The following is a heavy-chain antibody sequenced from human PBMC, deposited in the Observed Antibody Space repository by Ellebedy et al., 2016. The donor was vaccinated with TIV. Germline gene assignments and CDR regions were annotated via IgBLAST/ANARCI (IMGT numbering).Heavy chain of an antibody. CDR1: GFTFSSYW. Sequence: GESLKISCAASGFTFSSYWMSWVRQTPGKGLEWVSSINDRGVSTYYADSVKGRFTVSRDNSKNTLFLQMNNLRGEDTAFYYCAKVLAVAGADYWGQGTLVTVSS. V-gene: IGHV3-23*01. CDR2: INDRGVST. D-gene: IGHD6-19*01. CDR3: AKVLAVAGADY. J-gene: IGHJ4*02.